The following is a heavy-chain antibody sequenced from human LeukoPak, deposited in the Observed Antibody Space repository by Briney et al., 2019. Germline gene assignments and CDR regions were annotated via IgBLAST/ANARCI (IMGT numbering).Heavy chain of an antibody. CDR2: ISSSGSTI. CDR3: ARTSLDGSGSDYWYFDL. J-gene: IGHJ2*01. CDR1: GFTFSSYG. V-gene: IGHV3-48*04. Sequence: PGGSLRLSCAASGFTFSSYGMSWVRQAPGKGLEWVSYISSSGSTIYYADSVKGRFTISRDNAKNSLYLQMNSLRAEDTAVYYCARTSLDGSGSDYWYFDLWGRGTLVTVSS. D-gene: IGHD3-10*01.